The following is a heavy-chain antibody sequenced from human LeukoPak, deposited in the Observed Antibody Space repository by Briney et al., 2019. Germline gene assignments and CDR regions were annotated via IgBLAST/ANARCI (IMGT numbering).Heavy chain of an antibody. CDR2: IYNIQYT. CDR1: NGSMDSYY. V-gene: IGHV4-4*09. Sequence: NTSETLSLTCTVANGSMDSYYWNWVRQSPGKGLEWIGRIYNIQYTEYNPSLKSRVSISVDTSKSQFSLNLNSVTAADTAVYYCARRVSLYAAFDIWGLGTLVTVSS. J-gene: IGHJ3*02. CDR3: ARRVSLYAAFDI. D-gene: IGHD3-16*02.